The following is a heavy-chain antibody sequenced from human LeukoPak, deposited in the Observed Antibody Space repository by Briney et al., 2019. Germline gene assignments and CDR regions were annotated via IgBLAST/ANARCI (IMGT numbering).Heavy chain of an antibody. V-gene: IGHV3-30*04. J-gene: IGHJ5*02. CDR2: ISDDGSNT. CDR1: GFPFSSYT. D-gene: IGHD3-22*01. CDR3: AMALSSGYNNWFDP. Sequence: GGSLRLSFAASGFPFSSYTMHWVRQAPGKGLEWVAVISDDGSNTYYADSAKGRFTISRDNSKNTLYLQMNSLRAEDTAVYYCAMALSSGYNNWFDPWGQGTLVTVSS.